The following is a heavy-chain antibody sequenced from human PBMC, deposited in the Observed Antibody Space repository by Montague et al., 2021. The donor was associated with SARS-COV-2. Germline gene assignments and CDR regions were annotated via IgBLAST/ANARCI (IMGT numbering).Heavy chain of an antibody. D-gene: IGHD3-3*01. CDR2: VNWNGGST. J-gene: IGHJ4*02. CDR3: ARAASTGFWSGYYF. CDR1: GFTFSSYS. V-gene: IGHV3-20*01. Sequence: SLRLSCAASGFTFSSYSVNWVRQAPGKGLEWVSGVNWNGGSTGYADSLKGRFTISRDNAKNSLYLQMNSLRAEDTALYHCARAASTGFWSGYYFWGQGTLVTVSS.